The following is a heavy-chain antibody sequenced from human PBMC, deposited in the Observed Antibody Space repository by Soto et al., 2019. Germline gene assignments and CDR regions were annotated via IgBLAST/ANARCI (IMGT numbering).Heavy chain of an antibody. Sequence: PSETLSLTCTVSGGAIRGGDYFWGWIRQPPGKGLEWIGYIYYSGNTYYDPSLKSRVTISVDTSKNQFSLRLTSVTASDTALYYCARGPTYPTHKDNRSAHQFDSWGQGTQVTVSS. V-gene: IGHV4-30-4*01. J-gene: IGHJ4*02. CDR3: ARGPTYPTHKDNRSAHQFDS. D-gene: IGHD2-15*01. CDR1: GGAIRGGDYF. CDR2: IYYSGNT.